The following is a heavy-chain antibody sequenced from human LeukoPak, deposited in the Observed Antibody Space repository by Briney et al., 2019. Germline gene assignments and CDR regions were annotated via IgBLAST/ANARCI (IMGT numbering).Heavy chain of an antibody. CDR3: ARETWFGELLSSGMDV. CDR2: INAGNGNT. J-gene: IGHJ6*04. Sequence: EASVKVSCKASGYTFTSYAMHWVRQAPGQRPEWMGWINAGNGNTKYSQKFQGRVTITRDTSASTAYMELSSLRSEDTAVYYCARETWFGELLSSGMDVWGKGTTVTVSS. D-gene: IGHD3-10*01. CDR1: GYTFTSYA. V-gene: IGHV1-3*01.